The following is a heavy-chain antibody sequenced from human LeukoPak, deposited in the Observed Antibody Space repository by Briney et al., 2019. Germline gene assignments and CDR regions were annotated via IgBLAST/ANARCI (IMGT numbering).Heavy chain of an antibody. Sequence: GASVKVSCTASGYTFTGYYMHWVRQAPGQGLEWMGWINPNSGGTNYAQKFQGRVTITRNTSISTAYMELSSLRSEDTAVYYCATTAHDYGDYENFDYWGQGTLVTVSS. J-gene: IGHJ4*02. CDR1: GYTFTGYY. V-gene: IGHV1-2*02. CDR2: INPNSGGT. CDR3: ATTAHDYGDYENFDY. D-gene: IGHD4-17*01.